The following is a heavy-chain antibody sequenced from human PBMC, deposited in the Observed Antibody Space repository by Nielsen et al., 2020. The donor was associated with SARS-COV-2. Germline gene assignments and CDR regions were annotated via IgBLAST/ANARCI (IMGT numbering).Heavy chain of an antibody. V-gene: IGHV3-30*18. CDR1: GFTFSSYG. Sequence: GGSLRLSCAASGFTFSSYGMHWVRQAPGKGLEWVAVISYDGSNKYYADSVKGRFTISRDNSKNTLYLQMNSLRAEDTAVYYCAKDGYCSGGSCDVAYEFDYWGLGTLVTVSS. D-gene: IGHD2-15*01. CDR3: AKDGYCSGGSCDVAYEFDY. CDR2: ISYDGSNK. J-gene: IGHJ4*02.